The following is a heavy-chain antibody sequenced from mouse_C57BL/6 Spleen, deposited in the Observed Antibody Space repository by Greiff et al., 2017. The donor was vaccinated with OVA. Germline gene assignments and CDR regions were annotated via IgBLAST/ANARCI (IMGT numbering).Heavy chain of an antibody. J-gene: IGHJ1*03. Sequence: EVQLQQSGPELVKPGASVKMSCKASGYTFTDYNMHWVKQSHGKSLEWIGYINPNNGGTSYNQKFKGKATLTVNESSSTAYMERRSLTSEDSAVYYCAGLYSNYLYFDVWGTGTTVTVSS. D-gene: IGHD2-5*01. V-gene: IGHV1-22*01. CDR3: AGLYSNYLYFDV. CDR2: INPNNGGT. CDR1: GYTFTDYN.